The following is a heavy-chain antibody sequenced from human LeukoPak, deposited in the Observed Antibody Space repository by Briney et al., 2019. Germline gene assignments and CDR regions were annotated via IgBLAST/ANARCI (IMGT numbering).Heavy chain of an antibody. CDR3: ARYCSSTSCYTATFDI. CDR2: IYTSGST. CDR1: GGSISSGSYY. V-gene: IGHV4-61*02. D-gene: IGHD2-2*02. J-gene: IGHJ3*02. Sequence: PSQTLSLTCTVSGGSISSGSYYWSWIRQPAGKGLEWIGRIYTSGSTNYNPSLKSRVTISVDTSKNQFSLKLSSVTAADTAVYYCARYCSSTSCYTATFDIWGQGTTVTVSS.